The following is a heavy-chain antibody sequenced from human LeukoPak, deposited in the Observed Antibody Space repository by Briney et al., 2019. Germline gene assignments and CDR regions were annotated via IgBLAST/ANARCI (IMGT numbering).Heavy chain of an antibody. J-gene: IGHJ4*02. CDR2: AGWAGGTT. D-gene: IGHD5-18*01. V-gene: IGHV3-43*01. CDR1: GFNFDRYT. Sequence: GGSLRLSCATSGFNFDRYTIHWVRQAPGKGLEWVSLAGWAGGTTYYSDPVRGRFTISRDSGKNSVYLQMNSLTTDDTAFYFCAKELDTMFFDYWGQGALVTVSS. CDR3: AKELDTMFFDY.